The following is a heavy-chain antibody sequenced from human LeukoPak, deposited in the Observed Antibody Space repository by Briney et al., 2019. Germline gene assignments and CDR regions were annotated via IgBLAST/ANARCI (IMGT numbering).Heavy chain of an antibody. Sequence: GGSLRLSCAASGFTFSSYGMHWVRQAPGKGLEWVAVISHDGSNKYYADSVKGRFTISRDNSKNTLFLQMNRLRPEDAAVYYCAKAPVTTCRGAYCYPFDYWGQGTLVTVSS. D-gene: IGHD2-21*01. CDR1: GFTFSSYG. J-gene: IGHJ4*02. V-gene: IGHV3-30*18. CDR2: ISHDGSNK. CDR3: AKAPVTTCRGAYCYPFDY.